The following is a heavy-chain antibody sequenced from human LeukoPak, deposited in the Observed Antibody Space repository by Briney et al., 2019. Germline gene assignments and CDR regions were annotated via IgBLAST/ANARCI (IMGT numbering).Heavy chain of an antibody. V-gene: IGHV3-48*01. CDR3: ARELAPVGSY. CDR2: ISSSSSTI. D-gene: IGHD3-10*01. Sequence: GGSLRLSCAASGFTFSSYSMNWVRQAPGKGLEWVSYISSSSSTIYYADSVKGRFTISRDNAKNSLYLQMNSLRAEDTAVYYCARELAPVGSYWGQGTLVTVSS. CDR1: GFTFSSYS. J-gene: IGHJ4*02.